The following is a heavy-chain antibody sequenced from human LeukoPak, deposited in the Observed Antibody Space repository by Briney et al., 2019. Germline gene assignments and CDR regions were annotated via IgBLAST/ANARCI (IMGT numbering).Heavy chain of an antibody. J-gene: IGHJ4*02. CDR3: ASYSGYDRRFDY. V-gene: IGHV4-59*08. CDR1: GGSISSYY. D-gene: IGHD5-12*01. CDR2: IYYSGST. Sequence: SETLSLTCTVSGGSISSYYWSWIRQPPGKGLEWIGYIYYSGSTNYNPSLKSRVTISVDTSKNQFSLKLSSVTAADTAVYYCASYSGYDRRFDYWGRGTLVTVSS.